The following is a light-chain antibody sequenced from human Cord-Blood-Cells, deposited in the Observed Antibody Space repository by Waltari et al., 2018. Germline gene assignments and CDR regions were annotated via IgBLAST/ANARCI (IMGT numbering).Light chain of an antibody. CDR2: DAS. CDR3: QQYDNLPFT. CDR1: QDISNY. V-gene: IGKV1-33*01. J-gene: IGKJ3*01. Sequence: DIQMTQYPSSLSASVGDRVTITCQASQDISNYLNWYQQKPGKAPKLLIYDASNLETGVPSRFSGSGSGTDFTFTISSLQPEDIATYYCQQYDNLPFTFXPGXXXDIX.